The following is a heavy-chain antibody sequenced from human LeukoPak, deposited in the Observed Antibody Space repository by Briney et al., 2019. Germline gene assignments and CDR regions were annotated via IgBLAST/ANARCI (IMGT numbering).Heavy chain of an antibody. CDR2: IYYSGST. V-gene: IGHV4-39*01. Sequence: NPSETLSLTCTVSGGSISSYYWGWIRQPPGKGLEWIGSIYYSGSTYYNPSLKSRVTICVDTSKNQFSLKLSSVTAADTAVYYCARAFGELLSSFDYWGQGTLVTVSS. CDR1: GGSISSYY. CDR3: ARAFGELLSSFDY. D-gene: IGHD3-10*01. J-gene: IGHJ4*02.